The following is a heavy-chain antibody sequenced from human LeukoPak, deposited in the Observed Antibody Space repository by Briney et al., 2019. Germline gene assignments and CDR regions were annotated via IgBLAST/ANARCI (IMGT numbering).Heavy chain of an antibody. J-gene: IGHJ5*02. V-gene: IGHV4-30-2*01. CDR3: ARRTTLRITMVRGVITWFDP. Sequence: PSETLSLTCAVSGGSISSGGYSWSWIRQPPGKGLEWIGYIYHSGSTNYNPSLKSRVTISVDTSKNQFSLKLSSVTAADTAVYYCARRTTLRITMVRGVITWFDPWGQGTLVTVSS. CDR2: IYHSGST. D-gene: IGHD3-10*01. CDR1: GGSISSGGYS.